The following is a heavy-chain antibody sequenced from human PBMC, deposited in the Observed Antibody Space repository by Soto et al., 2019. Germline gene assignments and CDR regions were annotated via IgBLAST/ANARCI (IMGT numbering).Heavy chain of an antibody. CDR2: IYYSGST. J-gene: IGHJ4*02. Sequence: PSETLSLTCTVSGGSISSYYWSWIRQPPGKGLEWIGYIYYSGSTNYNPSLKSRVTISVDTSKNQFSLKLSSVTAADTAVYYCARDSVGSYALGYWGQGTLVTVSS. CDR1: GGSISSYY. D-gene: IGHD2-15*01. V-gene: IGHV4-59*01. CDR3: ARDSVGSYALGY.